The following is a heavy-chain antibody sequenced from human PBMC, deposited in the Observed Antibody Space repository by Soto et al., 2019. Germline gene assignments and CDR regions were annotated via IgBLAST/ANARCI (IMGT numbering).Heavy chain of an antibody. CDR3: VTAVNSAIAFDF. CDR1: GYTFTHYY. D-gene: IGHD5-18*01. CDR2: INPNGGIT. J-gene: IGHJ4*02. Sequence: QVQLVQSGAEVKKPGASARVSCKASGYTFTHYYIHWVRQAPGQGLEWMGIINPNGGITTYAQKFRAGFTMTRDTSTSTVYLALSSLRSEDAAVYYCVTAVNSAIAFDFWGQGTLVTVSS. V-gene: IGHV1-46*03.